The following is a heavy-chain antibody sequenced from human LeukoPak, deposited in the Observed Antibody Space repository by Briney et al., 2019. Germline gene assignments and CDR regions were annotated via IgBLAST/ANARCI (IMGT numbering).Heavy chain of an antibody. Sequence: SETLSLTCTVSGGSISSGGYYWSWIRRRPGKGLEWIGYIYYSGSTYYNPSLKSRATISVDTSQTQFSLKLSSVTAADTAVYYCAREGVGATGSYSWGQGTPVTVSS. CDR2: IYYSGST. CDR1: GGSISSGGYY. V-gene: IGHV4-31*03. CDR3: AREGVGATGSYS. J-gene: IGHJ4*02. D-gene: IGHD1-26*01.